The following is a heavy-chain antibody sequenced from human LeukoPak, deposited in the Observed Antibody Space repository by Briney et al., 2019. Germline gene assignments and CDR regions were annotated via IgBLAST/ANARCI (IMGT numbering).Heavy chain of an antibody. V-gene: IGHV4-59*01. Sequence: KSSETLSLTCTVSGGSISSYYWSWIRQPPGKGLEWSGYIYYSGSTNYNPSLKSRVTISVDTSKNQFSLKLSSVTAADTAVYYCARDLERWFDPWGQGTLVTVSS. CDR1: GGSISSYY. CDR2: IYYSGST. J-gene: IGHJ5*02. D-gene: IGHD1-1*01. CDR3: ARDLERWFDP.